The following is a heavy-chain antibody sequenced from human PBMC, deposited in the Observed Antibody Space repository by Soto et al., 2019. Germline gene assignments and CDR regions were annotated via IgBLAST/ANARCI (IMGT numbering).Heavy chain of an antibody. CDR1: GGSFSGYY. CDR3: ARGSVVVVRTAVLFFAGSYYYYYMDV. CDR2: INHSGST. D-gene: IGHD2-15*01. Sequence: SETLSLTCAVYGGSFSGYYWSWIRQPPGKGLEWIGEINHSGSTNYNPSLKSRVTISVDTSKNQFSLKLSSVTAADTAVYYCARGSVVVVRTAVLFFAGSYYYYYMDVWGKRTTVTGSS. J-gene: IGHJ6*03. V-gene: IGHV4-34*01.